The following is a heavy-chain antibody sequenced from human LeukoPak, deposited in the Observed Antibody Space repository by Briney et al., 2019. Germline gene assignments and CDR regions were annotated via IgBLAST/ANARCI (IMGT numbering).Heavy chain of an antibody. J-gene: IGHJ4*02. CDR2: FNHSGST. CDR1: GGSFSGYY. Sequence: SETLSLTCAVYGGSFSGYYWSWIRQPPGKGLEWIGEFNHSGSTNYNPSLKSRVTISVDTSKNQFSLKLSSVTAADTAVYYCARGSQTYYYDSSGYYRRGYFDYWGQGTLVTVSS. D-gene: IGHD3-22*01. V-gene: IGHV4-34*01. CDR3: ARGSQTYYYDSSGYYRRGYFDY.